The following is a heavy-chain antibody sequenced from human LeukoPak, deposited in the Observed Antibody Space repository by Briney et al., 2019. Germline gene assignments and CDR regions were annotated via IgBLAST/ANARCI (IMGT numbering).Heavy chain of an antibody. D-gene: IGHD2-15*01. Sequence: GGSLRLSCAASGFAFSDFWMSWVRQAPGKGLEWVANIRHDGNAKNYVPSVRGRFTISRDNARNSLYLQMNSLTVEDTAVYYCATSHDSAGNDWGQGTLVTVSS. J-gene: IGHJ4*02. V-gene: IGHV3-7*01. CDR2: IRHDGNAK. CDR3: ATSHDSAGND. CDR1: GFAFSDFW.